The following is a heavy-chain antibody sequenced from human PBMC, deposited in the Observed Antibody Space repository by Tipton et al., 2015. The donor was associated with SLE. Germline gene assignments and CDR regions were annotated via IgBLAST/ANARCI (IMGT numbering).Heavy chain of an antibody. Sequence: LTCAVSGGSISSGGYSWSWIRQPPGKGLEWIGYIYHSGSTYYNPSLKSRVTISVDTSKNQFSLKLSSVTAADTAVYYCARGDGYNFDYWGQGTLVTVSS. V-gene: IGHV4-30-2*01. CDR3: ARGDGYNFDY. CDR2: IYHSGST. CDR1: GGSISSGGYS. J-gene: IGHJ4*02. D-gene: IGHD5-24*01.